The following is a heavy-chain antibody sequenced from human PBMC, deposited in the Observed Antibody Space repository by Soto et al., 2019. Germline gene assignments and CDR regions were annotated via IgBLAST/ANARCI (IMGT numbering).Heavy chain of an antibody. CDR1: GFSLSTSGMC. J-gene: IGHJ4*01. CDR2: IDWEDDK. CDR3: ARKRKDHGESIDH. Sequence: SGPTLVNPTQTLTLTCTVSGFSLSTSGMCVSWIRQPPGKALEWLALIDWEDDKYYNTSLKTRLTISKDTSKNQVVLTLTNMDPVDTATYYRARKRKDHGESIDHWGHGNPVTVSS. V-gene: IGHV2-70*01.